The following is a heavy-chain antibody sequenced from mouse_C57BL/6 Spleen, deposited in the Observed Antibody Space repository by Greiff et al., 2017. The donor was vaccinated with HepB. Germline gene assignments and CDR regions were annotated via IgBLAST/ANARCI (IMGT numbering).Heavy chain of an antibody. CDR2: IHPNSGST. Sequence: QVQLQQPGAELVKPGASVKLSCKASGYTFTSYWMHWVKQRPGQGLEWIGMIHPNSGSTNYNEKFKSKTTLTVDKSSSTAYMQLRNLTSEDSAVYYCARWVYDGYYDAMDYWGQGTSVTVSS. D-gene: IGHD2-3*01. CDR3: ARWVYDGYYDAMDY. J-gene: IGHJ4*01. CDR1: GYTFTSYW. V-gene: IGHV1-64*01.